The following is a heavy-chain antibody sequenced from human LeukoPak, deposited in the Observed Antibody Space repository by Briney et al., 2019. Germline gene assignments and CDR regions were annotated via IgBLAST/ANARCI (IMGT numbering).Heavy chain of an antibody. J-gene: IGHJ4*02. Sequence: SETLFLTCTVSGGSISSYYWSWIRQPPGKGLEWIGYIYYSGSTNYNPSLKSRVTISVDTSKNQFSLKLSSVTAADTAVYYCAREDPTYGDYVSRAFDYWGQGTLVTVSS. CDR2: IYYSGST. CDR1: GGSISSYY. V-gene: IGHV4-59*01. CDR3: AREDPTYGDYVSRAFDY. D-gene: IGHD4-17*01.